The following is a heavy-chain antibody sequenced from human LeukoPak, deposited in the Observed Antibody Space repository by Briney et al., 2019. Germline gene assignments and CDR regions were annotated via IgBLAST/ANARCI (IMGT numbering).Heavy chain of an antibody. J-gene: IGHJ4*02. V-gene: IGHV1-69*13. CDR1: GGTFSSSA. CDR2: IIPTFATT. CDR3: AGAPSDYYASARNRFFDS. D-gene: IGHD3-10*01. Sequence: ASVKVSCKASGGTFSSSAINWVRQAPGQGLEWMGGIIPTFATTNYAQKFQDRVTITADESTTTAYMELSSLRSEDTAIYYCAGAPSDYYASARNRFFDSWGQGTLVTVSS.